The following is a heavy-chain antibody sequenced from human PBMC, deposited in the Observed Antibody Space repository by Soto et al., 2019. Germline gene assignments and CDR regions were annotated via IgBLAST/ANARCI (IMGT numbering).Heavy chain of an antibody. J-gene: IGHJ5*02. Sequence: EVQLLESGGGLVQPGGSLRLSCAVSGFTFSNYAMTCVRRAPGKGLERVSGDNGGGGETYYAASVKGRFTMFRDESENTLNLQMFNLRAEDTAPYYSAKAQYSGCALSLNLDPWGQGILVTVSS. CDR2: DNGGGGET. V-gene: IGHV3-23*01. CDR1: GFTFSNYA. D-gene: IGHD6-19*01. CDR3: AKAQYSGCALSLNLDP.